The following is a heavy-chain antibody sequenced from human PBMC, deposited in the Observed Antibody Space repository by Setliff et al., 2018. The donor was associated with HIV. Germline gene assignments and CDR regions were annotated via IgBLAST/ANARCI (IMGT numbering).Heavy chain of an antibody. CDR3: ARAAPPSIADVAPAFIGGSYYYMDV. CDR1: GGSTTSGGYY. Sequence: PSETLSLTCSVSGGSTTSGGYYWSWIRQHPGKGLEWIGYIYYSGSTYYNPSLKSRVTISVDTSKNQFSLKLSSVTAADTALYYCARAAPPSIADVAPAFIGGSYYYMDVWGEGTTVTVS. D-gene: IGHD2-15*01. CDR2: IYYSGST. J-gene: IGHJ6*03. V-gene: IGHV4-31*03.